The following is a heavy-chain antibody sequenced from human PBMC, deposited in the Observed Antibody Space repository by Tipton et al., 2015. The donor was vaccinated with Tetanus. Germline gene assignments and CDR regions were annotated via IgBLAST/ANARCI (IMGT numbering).Heavy chain of an antibody. D-gene: IGHD2-2*01. CDR2: INPNSGGT. CDR3: ARGGCSSTSCYVAYGMDV. J-gene: IGHJ6*02. CDR1: GYTFTGYY. V-gene: IGHV1-2*04. Sequence: QLVQSGAEVKKPGASVKVSCKASGYTFTGYYMHWVRQAPGQGLEWMGWINPNSGGTNYAQKFQGWVTMTRDTSISTAYMELSRLRSDDTAVYYCARGGCSSTSCYVAYGMDVWGQGTTVTVSS.